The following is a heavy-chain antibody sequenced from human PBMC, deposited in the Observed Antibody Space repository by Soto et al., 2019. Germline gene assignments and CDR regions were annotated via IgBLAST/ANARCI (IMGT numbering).Heavy chain of an antibody. CDR3: VCTGFYDSSGYWANYYYYGMDV. V-gene: IGHV1-2*02. J-gene: IGHJ6*02. Sequence: ASVKVSCKASGYNFVDHYIHWLRQTPGQGFEWMGYIDPQNGVARLSQNFKYRVIMTSDTSITTVFMQLNNLRSDESALYYCVCTGFYDSSGYWANYYYYGMDVWGQGTTVTVSS. D-gene: IGHD3-22*01. CDR1: GYNFVDHY. CDR2: IDPQNGVA.